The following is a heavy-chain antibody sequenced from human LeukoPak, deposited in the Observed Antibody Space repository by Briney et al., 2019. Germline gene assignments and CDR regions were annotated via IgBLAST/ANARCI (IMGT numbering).Heavy chain of an antibody. CDR2: ISAYNGNT. D-gene: IGHD3-10*01. CDR1: GYTFTSYG. CDR3: ARDSRRYYYGSGSYQYFYYGMDV. Sequence: ASVTVSCKASGYTFTSYGISWVRQAPGQGLEWMGWISAYNGNTNYAQKLQGRVTMTTDTSTSTAYMELRSLRSDDTAVYYCARDSRRYYYGSGSYQYFYYGMDVWGQGTTVTVSS. V-gene: IGHV1-18*01. J-gene: IGHJ6*02.